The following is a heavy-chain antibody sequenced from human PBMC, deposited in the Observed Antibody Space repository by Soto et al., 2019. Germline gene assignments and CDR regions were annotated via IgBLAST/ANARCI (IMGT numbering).Heavy chain of an antibody. D-gene: IGHD2-2*01. V-gene: IGHV3-33*08. CDR1: GFTFSSYA. J-gene: IGHJ4*02. CDR3: ARDPTLIVVVPAAMDY. CDR2: IWYDGSNK. Sequence: GSLRLSCAASGFTFSSYAMSWVRQAPGKGLEWVAVIWYDGSNKYYADSVKGRFTISRDNSKNTLYLQMNSLRAEDTAVYYCARDPTLIVVVPAAMDYWGQGTLVTVSS.